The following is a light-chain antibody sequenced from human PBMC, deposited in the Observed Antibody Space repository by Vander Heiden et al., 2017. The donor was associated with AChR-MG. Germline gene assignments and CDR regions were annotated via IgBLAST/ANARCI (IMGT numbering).Light chain of an antibody. Sequence: EIVLTQSPATLSLSPGERATLSCGASQSVSRNYLAWYQQRPGLAPRLLIYDASTRATGVPDRFSGSGYGTDFTLTISRREPEDFAVYYCQQHGNSPPWTFGQRTRVEIK. V-gene: IGKV3D-20*01. CDR2: DAS. CDR3: QQHGNSPPWT. J-gene: IGKJ1*01. CDR1: QSVSRNY.